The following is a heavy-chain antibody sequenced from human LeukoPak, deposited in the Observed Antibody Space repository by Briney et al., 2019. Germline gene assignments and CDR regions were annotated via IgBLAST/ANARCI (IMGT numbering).Heavy chain of an antibody. CDR1: GFTFSSYA. V-gene: IGHV3-23*01. D-gene: IGHD3-22*01. Sequence: GGSLSLSCAASGFTFSSYAMSWVRQAPGKGLEWVSAISGSGGSTYYADSVKGRFTISTDNSKNTLYLQMNSLRAEDTAVYYCAKDQYYYDSSGYYFQGAYWGQGTLVTVSS. CDR3: AKDQYYYDSSGYYFQGAY. CDR2: ISGSGGST. J-gene: IGHJ4*02.